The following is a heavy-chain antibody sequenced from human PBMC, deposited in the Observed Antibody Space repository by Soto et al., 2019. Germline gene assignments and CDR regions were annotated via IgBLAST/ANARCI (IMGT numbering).Heavy chain of an antibody. J-gene: IGHJ4*02. Sequence: PGGSLRLPCAASGFTFSSYGMHWVRQAPGKGLEWVAVISYDGSNKYYADSVKGRFTISRDNSKNTLYPQMNSLRAEDTVVYYCAKDLDYGDYYFDYWGQGTLVTVSS. D-gene: IGHD4-17*01. CDR3: AKDLDYGDYYFDY. V-gene: IGHV3-30*18. CDR2: ISYDGSNK. CDR1: GFTFSSYG.